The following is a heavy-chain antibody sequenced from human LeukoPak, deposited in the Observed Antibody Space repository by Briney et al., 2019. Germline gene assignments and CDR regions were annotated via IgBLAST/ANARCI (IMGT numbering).Heavy chain of an antibody. V-gene: IGHV4-39*01. J-gene: IGHJ4*02. D-gene: IGHD3-3*01. Sequence: PSETLSLTCTVSGGSIRSSYYYWGWIRQPPGKGLEWIGSIYYGGYTYYNPSLKSQVTISVDTSKNQFSLKLSSVTAADTAIYYCQSRFLEWLLDYWGQGTLVTVSS. CDR2: IYYGGYT. CDR3: QSRFLEWLLDY. CDR1: GGSIRSSYYY.